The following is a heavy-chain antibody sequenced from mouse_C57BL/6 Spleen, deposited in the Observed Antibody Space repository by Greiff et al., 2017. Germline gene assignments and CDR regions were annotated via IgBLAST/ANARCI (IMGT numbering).Heavy chain of an antibody. J-gene: IGHJ4*01. CDR3: ARKGYGRYYAMDY. CDR2: IWSGGST. Sequence: VKLMESGPGLVQPSQSLSITCTVSGFSLTSYGVHWVRQSPGKGLEWLGVIWSGGSTDYNAAFISRLSISKDNSKSQVFYKMNSLQADDTAINYCARKGYGRYYAMDYWGQGTSVTVSS. D-gene: IGHD1-1*01. CDR1: GFSLTSYG. V-gene: IGHV2-2*01.